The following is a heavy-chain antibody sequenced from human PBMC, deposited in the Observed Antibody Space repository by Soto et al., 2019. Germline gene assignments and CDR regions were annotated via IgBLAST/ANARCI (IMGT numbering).Heavy chain of an antibody. CDR2: IHHSGST. D-gene: IGHD3-10*01. CDR3: AGGQGRHPRD. V-gene: IGHV4-4*02. Sequence: QVQLQESGPGLVRPSGTVSLTCAVSGLSISSDNWWSWVHQPPGKGLEWIGEIHHSGSTNYNPSLKGRVTMSVGPSKDLFFPALDSGDGADPAFYFRAGGQGRHPRDWGQGTLVSVSS. J-gene: IGHJ4*02. CDR1: GLSISSDNW.